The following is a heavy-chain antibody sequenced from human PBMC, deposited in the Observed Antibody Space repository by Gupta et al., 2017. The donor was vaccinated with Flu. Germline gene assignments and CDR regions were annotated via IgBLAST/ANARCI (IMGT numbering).Heavy chain of an antibody. V-gene: IGHV4-34*01. D-gene: IGHD3-3*01. CDR3: AREPHTIFGVVIKEDGLGPFDY. J-gene: IGHJ4*02. Sequence: QVQLQQWGAGLLKPSETLSLTCAVYGGSFSGYYWSWIRQPPGKGLEWIGEINHSGSTNYNPSLKSRVTISVDTSKNQFSLKLSSVTAADTAVYYCAREPHTIFGVVIKEDGLGPFDYWGQGTLVTVSS. CDR2: INHSGST. CDR1: GGSFSGYY.